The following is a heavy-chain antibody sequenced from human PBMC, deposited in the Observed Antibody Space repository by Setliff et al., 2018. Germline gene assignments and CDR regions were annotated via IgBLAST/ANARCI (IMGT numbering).Heavy chain of an antibody. CDR2: IKHDGSEK. CDR3: AGPLGSITWLD. CDR1: GFSFGNYW. Sequence: GGSLRLSCAASGFSFGNYWMTWVRQAPGKGLEWVANIKHDGSEKYYVDSVEGRFTISRDNAKNSLSLQMHGLRAEDTAVYYCAGPLGSITWLDWGQGTMVTVSS. D-gene: IGHD6-19*01. J-gene: IGHJ3*01. V-gene: IGHV3-7*01.